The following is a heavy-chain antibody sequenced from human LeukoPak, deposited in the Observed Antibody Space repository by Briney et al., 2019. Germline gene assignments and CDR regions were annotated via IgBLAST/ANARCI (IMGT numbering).Heavy chain of an antibody. Sequence: GESLKISCKGSGHSFPTYWIAWVRQMPGKGLEWMGIIYPDESNIRYSPSFQGQVTISADKSISTAYLQWSSLKASDTAMYYCVRPPSRGYSSSFEYWGQGTLVTVSS. CDR1: GHSFPTYW. V-gene: IGHV5-51*01. D-gene: IGHD2-2*03. CDR3: VRPPSRGYSSSFEY. CDR2: IYPDESNI. J-gene: IGHJ4*02.